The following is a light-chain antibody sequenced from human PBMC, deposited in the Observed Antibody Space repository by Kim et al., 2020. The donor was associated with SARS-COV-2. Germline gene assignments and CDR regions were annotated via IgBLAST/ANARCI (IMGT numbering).Light chain of an antibody. J-gene: IGKJ1*01. Sequence: ASTGDRVTITCRASQGISSYLAWYQQKPGKAPKLLIYAASTLQSGVPSRFSGSGSGTDFTLTISCLQSEDFATYSCQQYYSYPRTFGQGTKVDIK. CDR3: QQYYSYPRT. V-gene: IGKV1-8*01. CDR1: QGISSY. CDR2: AAS.